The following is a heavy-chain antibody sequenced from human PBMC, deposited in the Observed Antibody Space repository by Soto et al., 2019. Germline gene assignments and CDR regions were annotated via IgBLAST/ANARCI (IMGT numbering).Heavy chain of an antibody. CDR1: GGSFSGYY. Sequence: QVQLQQWGAGLLKPSETLSLTCAVYGGSFSGYYWSWIRQPPGKGLEWIGEINHSGSTNYNPSLKSQVTISVDASKNQFSLKLSSVTAADTAVYYCARGRPVTAFDYWGQGTLVTVSA. V-gene: IGHV4-34*01. CDR2: INHSGST. D-gene: IGHD4-17*01. J-gene: IGHJ4*02. CDR3: ARGRPVTAFDY.